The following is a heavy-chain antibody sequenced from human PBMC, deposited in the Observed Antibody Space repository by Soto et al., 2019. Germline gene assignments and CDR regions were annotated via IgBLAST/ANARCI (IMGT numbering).Heavy chain of an antibody. CDR2: IYYSGST. CDR1: GGSISSYY. Sequence: SETLSLTCTVSGGSISSYYWSWIRQPPGKGLEWIGYIYYSGSTNYNPSLKSRVTISVDTSKNQFSLKLSSVTAADTAVYYCARLVYYDSSGYYYYVIDPWGQGTLVTVSS. J-gene: IGHJ5*02. D-gene: IGHD3-22*01. V-gene: IGHV4-59*01. CDR3: ARLVYYDSSGYYYYVIDP.